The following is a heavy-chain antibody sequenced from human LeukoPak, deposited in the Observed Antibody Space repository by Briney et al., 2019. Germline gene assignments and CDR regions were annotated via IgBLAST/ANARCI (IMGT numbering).Heavy chain of an antibody. J-gene: IGHJ6*03. CDR1: GYTFTGYY. V-gene: IGHV1-2*02. D-gene: IGHD3-3*01. Sequence: GASVKVSCKASGYTFTGYYMHWGRQAPGQGLEWMGWINPNSGGTNYAQKFQGRVTMTRDTSISTAYMELSRLRSDDTAVYYCARVIVDFWSGSPHMDVWGKGTTVTVSS. CDR2: INPNSGGT. CDR3: ARVIVDFWSGSPHMDV.